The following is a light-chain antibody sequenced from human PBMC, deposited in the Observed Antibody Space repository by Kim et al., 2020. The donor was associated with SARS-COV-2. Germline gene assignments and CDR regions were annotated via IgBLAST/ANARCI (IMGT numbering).Light chain of an antibody. CDR3: QQYGSPPWT. CDR1: QSVTSDN. Sequence: SPGARATLSCRASQSVTSDNLAWHQQKPGQAPRLLIYGASSRATGIPDRFSGSGSGTDFTLTISRLEPEDFAVYFCQQYGSPPWTFGQGTKVDIK. CDR2: GAS. V-gene: IGKV3-20*01. J-gene: IGKJ1*01.